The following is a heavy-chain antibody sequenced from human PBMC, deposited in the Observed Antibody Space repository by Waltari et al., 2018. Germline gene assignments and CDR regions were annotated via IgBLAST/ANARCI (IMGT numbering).Heavy chain of an antibody. CDR2: INHSGST. V-gene: IGHV4-34*01. Sequence: QVQLQQWGAGLLKPSETLSLTCAVYGGSFSGYYWSWIRQPPGKGLEWIGEINHSGSTNYNPSLKIRVTISVDTSKNQFSLKVSSVTAADTAVYYCARGPESNLRYFDWLLVWVGRDDAFDIWGQGTMVTVSS. CDR3: ARGPESNLRYFDWLLVWVGRDDAFDI. D-gene: IGHD3-9*01. J-gene: IGHJ3*02. CDR1: GGSFSGYY.